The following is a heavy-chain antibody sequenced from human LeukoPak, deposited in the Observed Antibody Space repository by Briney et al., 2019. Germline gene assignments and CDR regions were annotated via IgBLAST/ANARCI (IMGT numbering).Heavy chain of an antibody. Sequence: GEALQISCKGSGYSFTSYWIGWVRQMPGKGLEWMGIIYPGDSDTRYSPSFQGQVTISADKSISTAYLQWSSLKASDTAMYYCARGLYGSGSYYPFDYWGQGTLVTVSS. V-gene: IGHV5-51*01. CDR3: ARGLYGSGSYYPFDY. J-gene: IGHJ4*02. CDR2: IYPGDSDT. D-gene: IGHD3-10*01. CDR1: GYSFTSYW.